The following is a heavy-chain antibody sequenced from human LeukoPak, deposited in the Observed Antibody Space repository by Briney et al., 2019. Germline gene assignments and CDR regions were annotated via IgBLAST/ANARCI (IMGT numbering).Heavy chain of an antibody. CDR1: GYSFTSYW. CDR2: IYPGDSDT. CDR3: ASPSSENYYYYYGMDV. V-gene: IGHV5-51*01. J-gene: IGHJ6*02. Sequence: GGSLKISCKGSGYSFTSYWIGWVRQMPGKGLEWMGIIYPGDSDTRYSPSFQGQVTISADKSISTAYLQWSSLKASDTAMYYCASPSSENYYYYYGMDVWGQGTTVTVSS.